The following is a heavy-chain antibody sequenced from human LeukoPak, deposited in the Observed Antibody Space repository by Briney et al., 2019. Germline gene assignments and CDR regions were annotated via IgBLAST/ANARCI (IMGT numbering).Heavy chain of an antibody. CDR2: ISGGGDDS. Sequence: QTGGSLRLSCAASGFTFSNYAMSWVRQAPGKGLEWVSSISGGGDDSNYAESVKGRFTISRDNSKNTLYLQMNSLRADDTAVYYCAKVLTYWGGAIVRSFDHWGQGTVVTVSS. J-gene: IGHJ4*02. CDR3: AKVLTYWGGAIVRSFDH. V-gene: IGHV3-23*01. CDR1: GFTFSNYA. D-gene: IGHD3-16*01.